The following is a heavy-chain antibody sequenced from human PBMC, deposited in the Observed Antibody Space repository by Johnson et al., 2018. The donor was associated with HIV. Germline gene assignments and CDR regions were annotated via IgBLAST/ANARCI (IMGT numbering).Heavy chain of an antibody. CDR3: AKDREWLVPTPLDAFDI. Sequence: LVESGGGLVQPGGSPRLSCVGSGFTFSTNWMHWVRQAPGKGLVWVSRINSDGSSTSYADSVKGRFTISRDNAKNTLYLQMDSLGAEDTAVYYCAKDREWLVPTPLDAFDIWGQGTMVTVSS. CDR2: INSDGSST. CDR1: GFTFSTNW. V-gene: IGHV3-74*01. D-gene: IGHD6-19*01. J-gene: IGHJ3*02.